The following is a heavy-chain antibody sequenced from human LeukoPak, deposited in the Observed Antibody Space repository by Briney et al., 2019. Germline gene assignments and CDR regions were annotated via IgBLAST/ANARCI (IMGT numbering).Heavy chain of an antibody. CDR3: ARVLGGIVGATGLDY. Sequence: SVKVSCKASGGTFSSYAISWVRQAPGQGLEWMGGIIPIFGTANYAQKFQGRVTITTDESTSTAYMELSSLRSEDTAVYYCARVLGGIVGATGLDYWGQGTLVTVSS. CDR1: GGTFSSYA. D-gene: IGHD1-26*01. V-gene: IGHV1-69*05. J-gene: IGHJ4*02. CDR2: IIPIFGTA.